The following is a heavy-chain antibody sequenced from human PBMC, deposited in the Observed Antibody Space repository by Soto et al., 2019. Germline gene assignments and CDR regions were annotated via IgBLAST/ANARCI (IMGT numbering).Heavy chain of an antibody. V-gene: IGHV5-51*01. J-gene: IGHJ4*02. Sequence: PAESLKISCNGSGYSFTSYKIAWGRQMPWKGLEWMGIIYPGDSVTRYSPSFQGQVTISADKSTSTAYLQWSSLKASDTAMYYCARHATYYDILSGYYFDYWGQGTLVTVSS. CDR3: ARHATYYDILSGYYFDY. CDR1: GYSFTSYK. D-gene: IGHD3-9*01. CDR2: IYPGDSVT.